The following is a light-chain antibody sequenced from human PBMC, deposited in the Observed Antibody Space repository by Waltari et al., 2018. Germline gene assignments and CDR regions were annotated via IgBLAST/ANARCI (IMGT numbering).Light chain of an antibody. CDR3: AAWDDSLSAVV. J-gene: IGLJ7*01. CDR2: RSD. V-gene: IGLV1-47*01. Sequence: QSALTQPPAASGTPGQRLIISCSGSGSNIGTNFVYWYQQFPGTAPKLLIYRSDQRASGVPDRFSGSKSGSSASLAISGLQSEDESLYYCAAWDDSLSAVVLGGGTQVTVL. CDR1: GSNIGTNF.